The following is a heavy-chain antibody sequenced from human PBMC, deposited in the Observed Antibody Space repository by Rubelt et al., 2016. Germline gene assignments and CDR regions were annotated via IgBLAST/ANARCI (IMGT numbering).Heavy chain of an antibody. CDR2: INHSGST. J-gene: IGHJ3*02. V-gene: IGHV4-34*01. CDR3: ARGYDYYGSGRGDAFDI. CDR1: GGSFSGYY. D-gene: IGHD3-10*01. Sequence: QVQLQQWGAGLLKPSETLSLTCAVYGGSFSGYYWSWIRQPPGKGLEWIGEINHSGSTNYNPSLKSRVTISGDTSQNQFSLKLSPVTAADTAVYYCARGYDYYGSGRGDAFDIWGQGTMVTVSS.